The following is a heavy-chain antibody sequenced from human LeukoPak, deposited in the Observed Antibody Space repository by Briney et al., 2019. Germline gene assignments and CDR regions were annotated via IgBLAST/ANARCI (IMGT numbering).Heavy chain of an antibody. Sequence: SETLSLTCTVSGGSISSYYWSWIRQPPGKGLEWIGYIYYSGSTNYNPSLKSRVTISVDTSKNQFSLKLSSVTAADTAVYYCARFHRTYGIFDYWGQGTLVTVSS. CDR2: IYYSGST. J-gene: IGHJ4*02. CDR1: GGSISSYY. CDR3: ARFHRTYGIFDY. D-gene: IGHD1-1*01. V-gene: IGHV4-59*01.